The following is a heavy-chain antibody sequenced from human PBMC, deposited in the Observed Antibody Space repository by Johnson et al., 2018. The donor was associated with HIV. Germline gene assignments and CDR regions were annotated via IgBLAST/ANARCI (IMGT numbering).Heavy chain of an antibody. Sequence: VQLVESGGGVVQPGTSLRLSCAASGFTFSSYPMHWVRQAPGKGLEWVANIKQGGSEKYYVDSVKGRFSISRDNAKNSLYLQMNGLRAEDTAVYYCARLPSRGASGRFGGAGFDIWGQGTVVTVSS. CDR2: IKQGGSEK. CDR3: ARLPSRGASGRFGGAGFDI. V-gene: IGHV3-7*03. CDR1: GFTFSSYP. D-gene: IGHD3-16*01. J-gene: IGHJ3*02.